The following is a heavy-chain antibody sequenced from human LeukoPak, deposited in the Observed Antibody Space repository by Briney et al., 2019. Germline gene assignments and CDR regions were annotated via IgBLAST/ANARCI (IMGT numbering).Heavy chain of an antibody. CDR3: ARGRDDYGDYVRWFDP. Sequence: PGGSLRLSCAASGFTFSSYSMNWVRQAPGKGLEWVSSISSSSSYIYYADSVKGRFTISRDNAKNSLYLQMNSLRAEDTAVYYCARGRDDYGDYVRWFDPWGQGTLVTVSS. J-gene: IGHJ5*02. V-gene: IGHV3-21*01. CDR2: ISSSSSYI. D-gene: IGHD4-17*01. CDR1: GFTFSSYS.